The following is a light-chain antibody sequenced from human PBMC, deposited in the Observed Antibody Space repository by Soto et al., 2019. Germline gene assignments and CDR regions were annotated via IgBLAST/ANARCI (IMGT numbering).Light chain of an antibody. CDR2: DAS. Sequence: DIVLRQSPATLSMSPGEGATLSCRASQSIDNFLAWYQHKPGQPPRLLIYDASKRATGDPARFSGRGSGTHFTLTISSLEPEDFAVYYCQQRYSLITFGPGTKVDL. CDR3: QQRYSLIT. J-gene: IGKJ3*01. V-gene: IGKV3-11*01. CDR1: QSIDNF.